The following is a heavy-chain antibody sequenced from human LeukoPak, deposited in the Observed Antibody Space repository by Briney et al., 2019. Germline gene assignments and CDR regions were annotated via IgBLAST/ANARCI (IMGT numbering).Heavy chain of an antibody. D-gene: IGHD6-13*01. V-gene: IGHV4-38-2*02. CDR3: ARGRGQQLGNFDY. Sequence: SETLSLTCTVSGYSISSGYYWGWIRQLPGKGLEWIESMYHSGSTYYNPSLKSRVTMSVDTSKNQFSLKLSSVTAADTAVYYCARGRGQQLGNFDYWGQGTLVTVSS. CDR2: MYHSGST. CDR1: GYSISSGYY. J-gene: IGHJ4*02.